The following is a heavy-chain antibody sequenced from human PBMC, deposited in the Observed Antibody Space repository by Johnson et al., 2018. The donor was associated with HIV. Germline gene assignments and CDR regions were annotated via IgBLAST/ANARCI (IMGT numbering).Heavy chain of an antibody. Sequence: QVQLVESGGGVVQPGRSLRLSCAASGFSFSSYAMHWVRQSPGKGLEWVAVISFDGGDKYYADSVKGRFTISRDNSKSTFFLQMNSLTPEDTGVYYCAKERRAPRAFDIWVQGTMVTVSS. CDR2: ISFDGGDK. V-gene: IGHV3-30*18. J-gene: IGHJ3*02. CDR3: AKERRAPRAFDI. CDR1: GFSFSSYA.